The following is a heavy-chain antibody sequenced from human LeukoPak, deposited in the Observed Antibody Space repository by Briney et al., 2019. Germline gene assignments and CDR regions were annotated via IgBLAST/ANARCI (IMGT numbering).Heavy chain of an antibody. CDR2: IPYDGSNK. V-gene: IGHV3-30*18. CDR1: GFTFSSYG. Sequence: GGSLRLSCAASGFTFSSYGMHWVRQAPGKGLEWVAVIPYDGSNKYYADSVKGRFTISRDNSKNTLYLQMNSLRAEDTAVYYCAKGDPMVYWGQGTLVTVSS. J-gene: IGHJ4*02. CDR3: AKGDPMVY. D-gene: IGHD2-8*01.